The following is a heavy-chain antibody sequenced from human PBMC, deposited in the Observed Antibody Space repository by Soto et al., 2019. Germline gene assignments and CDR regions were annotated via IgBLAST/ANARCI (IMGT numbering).Heavy chain of an antibody. CDR3: AIKYYYDSSGYWAPRAFDI. Sequence: ASVKVSCTASGYPFTSYDINWVRQATGQGLEWMGWMNPNSGNTGYAQKFQGRVTMTRNTSISTAYMELSSMRSEDTALYYCAIKYYYDSSGYWAPRAFDIWGQGTMVTVSS. D-gene: IGHD3-22*01. CDR1: GYPFTSYD. J-gene: IGHJ3*02. V-gene: IGHV1-8*01. CDR2: MNPNSGNT.